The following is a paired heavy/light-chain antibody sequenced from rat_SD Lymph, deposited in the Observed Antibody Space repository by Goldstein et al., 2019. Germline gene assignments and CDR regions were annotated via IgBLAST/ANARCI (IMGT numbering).Light chain of an antibody. J-gene: IGKJ2-2*01. CDR3: LQSTHFPDT. Sequence: DVVMTQTPVSLPVSLGGQASISCRSSQSLVHSNGNTYLHWYLQKPGQSPQLLIYRVSNRFSGVPDRFSGSGSGTDFTLKISRVEPEDLGDYYCLQSTHFPDTFGAGTKLELK. CDR2: RVS. CDR1: QSLVHSNGNTY. V-gene: IGKV1S22*01.
Heavy chain of an antibody. D-gene: IGHD4-1*01. J-gene: IGHJ2*01. CDR2: INPANGNT. Sequence: EVLLQQSGAELVRPGSSVKISCKASGYTFTDYYMHWVKQRPEQGLVWIGRINPANGNTVYAEKFKSKATLTADKSSNTAYMQLSSLTSEDTATYFCTRKYAGWDYWGQGVMVTVSS. V-gene: IGHV1-16*01. CDR3: TRKYAGWDY. CDR1: GYTFTDYY.